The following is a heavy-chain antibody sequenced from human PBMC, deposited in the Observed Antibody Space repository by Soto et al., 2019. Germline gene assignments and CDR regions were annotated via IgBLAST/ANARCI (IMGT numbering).Heavy chain of an antibody. J-gene: IGHJ1*01. CDR2: ISYDGSNK. V-gene: IGHV3-30*18. D-gene: IGHD4-17*01. CDR1: GFTFSTYV. Sequence: QVQLVESGGGVVQPGRSLRVSCAASGFTFSTYVMNWVRQAPGKGLEWVSVISYDGSNKYYADSVKGRFTISRDNSKNTLYLQMNSLRPEDTAVYYCAKGTRYGDFTSEYFQHWGQGTLVTVSS. CDR3: AKGTRYGDFTSEYFQH.